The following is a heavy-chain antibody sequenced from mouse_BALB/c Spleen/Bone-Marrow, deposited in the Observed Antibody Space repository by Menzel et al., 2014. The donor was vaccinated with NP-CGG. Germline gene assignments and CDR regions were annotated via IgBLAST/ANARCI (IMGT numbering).Heavy chain of an antibody. V-gene: IGHV3-2*02. D-gene: IGHD1-1*01. Sequence: EVQLVESGPGLVKPSQSLSLTCTVTGYSITSDSAWYWLLQFPGNQLEWICYISYSGSTCYTPSVKSRISITRDTSKNQFFLQSNSVTTEDTATYYCARSFTTVVEEDYFDYGGQGTTLTVSS. J-gene: IGHJ2*01. CDR2: ISYSGST. CDR3: ARSFTTVVEEDYFDY. CDR1: GYSITSDSA.